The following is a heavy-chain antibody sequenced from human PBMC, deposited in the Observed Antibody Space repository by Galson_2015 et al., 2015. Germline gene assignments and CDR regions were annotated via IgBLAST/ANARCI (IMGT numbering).Heavy chain of an antibody. CDR2: FDPEDGET. CDR3: ATVYSSGWYRDAFDI. CDR1: GYTLTELS. Sequence: SVKVSCKVSGYTLTELSMHRVRQAPGKGLEWMGGFDPEDGETIYAQKFQGRVTMTEDTSTDTAYMELSSLRSEDTAVYYCATVYSSGWYRDAFDIWGQGTMVTVSS. D-gene: IGHD6-19*01. J-gene: IGHJ3*02. V-gene: IGHV1-24*01.